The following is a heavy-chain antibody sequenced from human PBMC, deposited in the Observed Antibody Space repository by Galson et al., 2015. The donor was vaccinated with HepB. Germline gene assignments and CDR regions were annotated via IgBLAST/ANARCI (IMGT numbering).Heavy chain of an antibody. D-gene: IGHD3-10*01. V-gene: IGHV3-30*18. CDR1: GFTFSNYG. CDR3: AKSPVGLWFGDLLCYFDY. CDR2: ISYDGSNK. J-gene: IGHJ4*02. Sequence: SLRLSCAASGFTFSNYGMHWVRQAPGKGLEWVAVISYDGSNKYYADSVKGRFTISRGNSKNTLYLQVNSLRAEDTAVFYCAKSPVGLWFGDLLCYFDYWGQGTLVTVSS.